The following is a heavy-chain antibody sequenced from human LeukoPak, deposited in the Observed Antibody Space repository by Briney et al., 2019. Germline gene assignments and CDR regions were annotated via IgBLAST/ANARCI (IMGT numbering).Heavy chain of an antibody. CDR1: GGTFSSYA. J-gene: IGHJ6*03. V-gene: IGHV1-69*05. CDR2: IIPIFGTA. D-gene: IGHD3-9*01. CDR3: ASNVDGILTGYYLRPYYMDV. Sequence: GASVKVSCKASGGTFSSYAISWVRQAPGQGLEWMGGIIPIFGTANYAQKFQGRVTITTDESTSTAYMELSSLRSEDTAVYYCASNVDGILTGYYLRPYYMDVWGQGTMVTVSS.